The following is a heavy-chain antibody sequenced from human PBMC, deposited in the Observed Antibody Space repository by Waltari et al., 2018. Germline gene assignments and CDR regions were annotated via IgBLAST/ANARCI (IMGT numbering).Heavy chain of an antibody. CDR3: ARGPDTGAFDY. Sequence: QVQLVQSGAEVMKPGASVKVSCKPSGYTFTDYYIHWLRQAPGQGLEWMGGINPESGATSHAQKFQGRVTMTRDTSISTVYVEVSGLRSDDTAVYYCARGPDTGAFDYWGQGTLVAVSS. J-gene: IGHJ4*02. V-gene: IGHV1-2*02. CDR2: INPESGAT. D-gene: IGHD1-1*01. CDR1: GYTFTDYY.